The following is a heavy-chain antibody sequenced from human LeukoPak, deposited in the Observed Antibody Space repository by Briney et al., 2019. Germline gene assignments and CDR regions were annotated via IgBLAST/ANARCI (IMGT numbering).Heavy chain of an antibody. CDR1: GFTVSDYS. V-gene: IGHV3-21*01. D-gene: IGHD3-10*01. CDR2: ISSSSSYI. J-gene: IGHJ4*02. CDR3: ARGARGSGTASDY. Sequence: PGGSLRLSCAASGFTVSDYSMAWVRQAPGKGLEWVSSISSSSSYIYYADSVKGRFTISRDNAKNTLHLQMNSLRAEDTAVYYCARGARGSGTASDYWGQGTLVTVSS.